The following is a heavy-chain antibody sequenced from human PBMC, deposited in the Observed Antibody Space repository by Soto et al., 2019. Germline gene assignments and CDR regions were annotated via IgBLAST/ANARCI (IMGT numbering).Heavy chain of an antibody. J-gene: IGHJ6*02. Sequence: EVQLVESGGGLVKPGGSLRLSCAASGFTFSSYSMNWVRQASGKGLEWVSSISSTSSYIYYADSVKGRFTISRDNAKNSLYLQMNSLRAEDTAVYYCAKTNTAMGYGMDVWGQGTTVTVSS. CDR3: AKTNTAMGYGMDV. D-gene: IGHD5-18*01. CDR1: GFTFSSYS. CDR2: ISSTSSYI. V-gene: IGHV3-21*01.